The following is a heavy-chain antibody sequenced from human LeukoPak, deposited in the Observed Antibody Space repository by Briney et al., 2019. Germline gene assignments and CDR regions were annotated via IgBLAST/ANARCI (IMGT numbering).Heavy chain of an antibody. Sequence: GGSLRLSCAASGFTSSSYWMSWVRQAPGKGLEWVANIKQDGSQKYYVDSVKGRFTISRDNAKNSLSLQMNSLRAEDTAVYYCAREWQGYSSSRRDDYYYMDVWGKGTTVTVSS. D-gene: IGHD6-6*01. CDR3: AREWQGYSSSRRDDYYYMDV. J-gene: IGHJ6*03. CDR2: IKQDGSQK. V-gene: IGHV3-7*01. CDR1: GFTSSSYW.